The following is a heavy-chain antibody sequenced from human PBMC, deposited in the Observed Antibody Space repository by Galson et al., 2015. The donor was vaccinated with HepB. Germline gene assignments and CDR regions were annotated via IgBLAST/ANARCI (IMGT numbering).Heavy chain of an antibody. Sequence: SETLSLTCTVSGGSISSSSYYWGWIRQPPGKGLEWIGSIYYSGSTYYNPSLKSRVTISVDTSKNQFSLKLSSVTAADTAVYYCARWGSGSRSGFDYWGQGTLVTVSS. J-gene: IGHJ4*02. CDR1: GGSISSSSYY. D-gene: IGHD6-19*01. CDR3: ARWGSGSRSGFDY. CDR2: IYYSGST. V-gene: IGHV4-39*01.